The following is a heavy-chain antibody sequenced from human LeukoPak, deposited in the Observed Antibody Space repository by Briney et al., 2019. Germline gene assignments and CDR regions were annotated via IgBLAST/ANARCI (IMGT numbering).Heavy chain of an antibody. CDR2: MNPNSGNT. CDR1: GYTFTSYD. D-gene: IGHD2-2*01. Sequence: ASVKVSCKASGYTFTSYDINWVRLATGQGLEWMGWMNPNSGNTGYAQKFQGRVTMTRNTSISTAYMELSSLRSEDTAVYYCARGLLYCSSTSCYAYWGQGTLVTVSS. CDR3: ARGLLYCSSTSCYAY. V-gene: IGHV1-8*01. J-gene: IGHJ4*02.